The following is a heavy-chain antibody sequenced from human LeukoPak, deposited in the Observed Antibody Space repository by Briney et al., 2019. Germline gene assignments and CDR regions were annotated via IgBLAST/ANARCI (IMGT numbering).Heavy chain of an antibody. J-gene: IGHJ3*02. CDR2: ISFDESYK. CDR1: GFTFSSYA. Sequence: PGGSLRLSCAASGFTFSSYAMHWVRQAPGKGLEWVAVISFDESYKNYADSVKGRFTISRDNSKNTLYLQMNSLRTEDTAVYYCARAPHEYYGSSDSYYPGLNAFDIWGQGTTVAVST. CDR3: ARAPHEYYGSSDSYYPGLNAFDI. D-gene: IGHD3-22*01. V-gene: IGHV3-30*04.